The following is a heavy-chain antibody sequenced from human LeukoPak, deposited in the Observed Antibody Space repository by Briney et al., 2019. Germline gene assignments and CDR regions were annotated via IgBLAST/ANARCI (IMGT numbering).Heavy chain of an antibody. Sequence: ASVKVSCKASGYTFTSYGISWVRQAPGQGLEWMGWISAYNGNTNYAQKFQGRVTMTRDMSTSTVYMELSSLRSEDTAVYYCARVSHSGSYGFVYYFDYWGQGTLVTVSS. CDR1: GYTFTSYG. J-gene: IGHJ4*02. CDR3: ARVSHSGSYGFVYYFDY. CDR2: ISAYNGNT. V-gene: IGHV1-18*01. D-gene: IGHD3-10*01.